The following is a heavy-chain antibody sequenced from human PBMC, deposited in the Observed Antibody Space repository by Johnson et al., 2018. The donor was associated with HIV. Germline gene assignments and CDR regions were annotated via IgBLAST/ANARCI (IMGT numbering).Heavy chain of an antibody. J-gene: IGHJ3*02. Sequence: VQLVESGGGVVQPGRSLGLSCTASGFTFSRNAMHWVRQPPGKGLEWVAVVSFDESNKHYGDSVRGRFTISRDNSKDTLSLQMNSLTTEDTAIYYCVRAAGSRLVLGRSGAFDIWGQGTMVTVSS. CDR3: VRAAGSRLVLGRSGAFDI. CDR1: GFTFSRNA. D-gene: IGHD3-10*01. V-gene: IGHV3-30*03. CDR2: VSFDESNK.